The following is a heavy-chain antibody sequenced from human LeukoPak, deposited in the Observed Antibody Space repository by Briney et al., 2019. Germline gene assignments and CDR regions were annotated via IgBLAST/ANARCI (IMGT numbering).Heavy chain of an antibody. Sequence: GSMSVSCKVSGYTLTELSMHWERQAHGKGSEWVGGFYPEDGETIYAQKFQGRVTMTQVTSTDPAYMALSSLRSEDTAVYYCALVPRRGSMVRGVIITSDSFDIWGQGTMVTVSS. CDR3: ALVPRRGSMVRGVIITSDSFDI. V-gene: IGHV1-24*01. CDR1: GYTLTELS. CDR2: FYPEDGET. D-gene: IGHD3-10*01. J-gene: IGHJ3*02.